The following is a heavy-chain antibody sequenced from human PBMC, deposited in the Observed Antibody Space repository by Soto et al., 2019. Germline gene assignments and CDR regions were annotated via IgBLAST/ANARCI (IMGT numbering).Heavy chain of an antibody. Sequence: EVQLVESGGGLVKPGGSLRLSCAASGFTFSSYSMNWVRQAPGKGLEWVSSISSSSSYIYYADSVKGRFTISRDNAKNSLYLQMIRLRAEETAVYYCARDPGYSSSSGGDFDYWGQGTLVTVSS. CDR3: ARDPGYSSSSGGDFDY. D-gene: IGHD6-6*01. CDR2: ISSSSSYI. J-gene: IGHJ4*02. V-gene: IGHV3-21*01. CDR1: GFTFSSYS.